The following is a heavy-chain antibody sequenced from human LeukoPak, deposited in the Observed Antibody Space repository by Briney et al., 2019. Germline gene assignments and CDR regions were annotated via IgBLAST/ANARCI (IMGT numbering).Heavy chain of an antibody. CDR2: ISAYNGNT. D-gene: IGHD6-19*01. V-gene: IGHV1-18*01. J-gene: IGHJ4*02. Sequence: GASVKVSCKASGYTFTSYGITWVRQASGQGLEWMGWISAYNGNTNHAQKFQDRVTMTTDTSTSTAYMELRSLRSDDTAVYYCAREGDYSGGWDRADYWGQGTLVTVSS. CDR3: AREGDYSGGWDRADY. CDR1: GYTFTSYG.